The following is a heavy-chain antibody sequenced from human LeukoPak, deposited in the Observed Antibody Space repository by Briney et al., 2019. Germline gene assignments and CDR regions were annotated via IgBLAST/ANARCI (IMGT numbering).Heavy chain of an antibody. Sequence: SVKVSCKASGGTFSSYAISWVRQAPGQGLEWMGGIIPIFGTANYAQRFQGRVTITTDESTSTAYMELSSLRSEDTAVYYCARVRTGVGAAVWYYFDYWGQGTLVTVSS. CDR1: GGTFSSYA. V-gene: IGHV1-69*05. D-gene: IGHD1-26*01. CDR2: IIPIFGTA. CDR3: ARVRTGVGAAVWYYFDY. J-gene: IGHJ4*02.